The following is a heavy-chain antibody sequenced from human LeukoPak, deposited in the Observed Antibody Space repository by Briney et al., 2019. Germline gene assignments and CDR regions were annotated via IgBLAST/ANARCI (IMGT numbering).Heavy chain of an antibody. CDR1: GFTFSSYA. D-gene: IGHD3-9*01. V-gene: IGHV3-64D*06. CDR2: ISSNGGST. J-gene: IGHJ4*02. CDR3: VKEGLRYFDWLLDY. Sequence: GGSLRLSCAASGFTFSSYAMHWVRQAPGKGLEYVSAISSNGGSTYYADSVKGRFTISRDNSKNTLYLQMSSLRAEDTAVYYCVKEGLRYFDWLLDYWGQGTLVTVSS.